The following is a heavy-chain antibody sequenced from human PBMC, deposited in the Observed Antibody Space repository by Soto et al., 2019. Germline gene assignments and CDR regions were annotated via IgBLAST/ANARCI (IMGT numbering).Heavy chain of an antibody. J-gene: IGHJ3*01. CDR1: GFTFRNYG. Sequence: PGESLKISCAASGFTFRNYGMNWVRQAPGKGLEWVSYIGIGSSTKYYADSVKGRFTISRDNAKNSLYLQMNSLRAEDTAVYYCARDQLYYNDISGRPLNAFDVWGHGTMVTVSS. D-gene: IGHD3-22*01. CDR3: ARDQLYYNDISGRPLNAFDV. CDR2: IGIGSSTK. V-gene: IGHV3-48*01.